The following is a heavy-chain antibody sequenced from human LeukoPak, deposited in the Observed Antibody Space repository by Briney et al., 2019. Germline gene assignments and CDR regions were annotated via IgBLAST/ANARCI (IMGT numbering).Heavy chain of an antibody. CDR3: AREVAMAGKENALAGRFFDY. V-gene: IGHV3-74*01. D-gene: IGHD6-19*01. J-gene: IGHJ4*02. Sequence: PGGSLRLSCAASGFTFSSYWMHWVRQAPGKGLVWVARVNTDESGTNYADSVKGRFTISRDNAKNTLYLQMNSLRAEDTAVYYCAREVAMAGKENALAGRFFDYWGQGTLVTVSS. CDR2: VNTDESGT. CDR1: GFTFSSYW.